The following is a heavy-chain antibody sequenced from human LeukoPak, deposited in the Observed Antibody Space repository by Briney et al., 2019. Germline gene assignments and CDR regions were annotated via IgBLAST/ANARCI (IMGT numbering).Heavy chain of an antibody. V-gene: IGHV4-34*01. CDR2: INHSGST. CDR1: GGSFSGYY. J-gene: IGHJ4*02. D-gene: IGHD6-13*01. Sequence: SETLSLTCAVYGGSFSGYYWSWIRQPPGKGLEWIGEINHSGSTNYNPSLKSRVTISVDTSKNQFSLKLSSVTAADTAVYYCLGIAAAGPIDHYWGQGTLVTVSS. CDR3: LGIAAAGPIDHY.